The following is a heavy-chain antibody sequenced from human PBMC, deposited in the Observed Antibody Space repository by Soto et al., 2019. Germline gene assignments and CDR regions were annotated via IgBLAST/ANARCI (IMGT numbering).Heavy chain of an antibody. CDR2: ISGSGGST. J-gene: IGHJ4*02. Sequence: EVQLLESGGGLVQPGRSLRLSFAASGFTFSSYAMSWVRQAPGKGLEWVSAISGSGGSTSCADSVKGRFTISRDNSKNTLYLQMNSLRAEDTAVYCCAKRGGQVAGFDYWGQGTLVTVSS. D-gene: IGHD6-19*01. CDR3: AKRGGQVAGFDY. CDR1: GFTFSSYA. V-gene: IGHV3-23*01.